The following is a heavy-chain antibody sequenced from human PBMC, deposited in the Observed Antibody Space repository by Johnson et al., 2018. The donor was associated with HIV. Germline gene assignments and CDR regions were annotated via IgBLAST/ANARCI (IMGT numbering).Heavy chain of an antibody. CDR3: ARGSRYTYDNDDVYLLQAFDY. V-gene: IGHV3-30*03. J-gene: IGHJ3*01. CDR2: ISYDGSNK. D-gene: IGHD3-16*01. Sequence: QVQLVESGGGVVQPGRSLRLSCAASGFTFSSYGMHWVRRAPGKGLEWVAVISYDGSNKYYADSVKGRFTISRDSSKNTLYLQMNSLRVEDTAVYYCARGSRYTYDNDDVYLLQAFDYWGQGTMVTVSS. CDR1: GFTFSSYG.